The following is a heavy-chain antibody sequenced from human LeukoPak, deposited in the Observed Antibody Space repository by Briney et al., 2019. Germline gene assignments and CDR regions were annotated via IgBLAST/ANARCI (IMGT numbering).Heavy chain of an antibody. D-gene: IGHD3-22*01. CDR2: ISNDGIGK. V-gene: IGHV3-30*04. CDR3: AREFHSSGYAGTFDC. J-gene: IGHJ4*02. CDR1: GLPLSTFI. Sequence: GRSLRLSCAASGLPLSTFIIHWVRQAPGKGLEWVAAISNDGIGKFYADSVKGRFTISRDNSKNTLHLQIDSLRLEDTAVYHCAREFHSSGYAGTFDCWGPGTLVTVSS.